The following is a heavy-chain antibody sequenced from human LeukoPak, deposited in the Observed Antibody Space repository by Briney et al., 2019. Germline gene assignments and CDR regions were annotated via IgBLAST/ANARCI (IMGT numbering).Heavy chain of an antibody. D-gene: IGHD6-19*01. CDR1: GFNFSSYD. J-gene: IGHJ4*02. CDR2: ISKSGGGT. CDR3: AKVTWSSSGSDY. Sequence: GGSLRLSCAASGFNFSSYDMSGVRQAPGKGLEWVSGISKSGGGTHYADSVKGRFTMSRDNSKNTLFLQMNSLRAEDTAVYYCAKVTWSSSGSDYWGQGTLVTVSS. V-gene: IGHV3-23*01.